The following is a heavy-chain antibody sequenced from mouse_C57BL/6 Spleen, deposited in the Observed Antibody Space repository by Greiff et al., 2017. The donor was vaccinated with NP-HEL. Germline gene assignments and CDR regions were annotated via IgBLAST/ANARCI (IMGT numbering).Heavy chain of an antibody. J-gene: IGHJ3*01. Sequence: EVKLVESGGGLVQPKGSLKLSCAASGFTFHTYAMHWVRQAPGKGLEWVARIRSKRSNYATYYADSVKDRFTISRDDSQSMLYLQMNNLKTEDTAMYYCVRDYYGSSYEGFAYWGQGTLVTVSA. V-gene: IGHV10-3*01. D-gene: IGHD1-1*01. CDR1: GFTFHTYA. CDR2: IRSKRSNYAT. CDR3: VRDYYGSSYEGFAY.